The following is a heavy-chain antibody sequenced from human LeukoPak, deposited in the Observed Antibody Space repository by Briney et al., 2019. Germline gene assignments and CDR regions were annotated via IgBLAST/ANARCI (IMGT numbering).Heavy chain of an antibody. CDR3: ARHGSYYGSGSYMAY. Sequence: PSETLSPTCTVSGGSISSYYWSWIRQPPGKGLEWIGYIYYSGSTNYNPSLKSRVTISVDTSKNQFSLKLSSVTAADTAVYYCARHGSYYGSGSYMAYWGQGTLVTVSS. CDR1: GGSISSYY. V-gene: IGHV4-59*08. J-gene: IGHJ4*02. D-gene: IGHD3-10*01. CDR2: IYYSGST.